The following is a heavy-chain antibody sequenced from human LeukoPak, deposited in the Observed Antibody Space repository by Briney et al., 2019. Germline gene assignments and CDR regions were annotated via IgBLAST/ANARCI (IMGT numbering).Heavy chain of an antibody. CDR3: ARAGPFYNFWSGRECYFDY. CDR1: NYSISSGYY. D-gene: IGHD3-3*01. Sequence: PSETLSLTCVVSNYSISSGYYWGWIRQPPGKGLEWIGSIYHSGSTYYNPSLKSRVTISVDTPKNQFSLKLSSVTAADTAVYSCARAGPFYNFWSGRECYFDYWGQGTLVTVSS. J-gene: IGHJ4*02. CDR2: IYHSGST. V-gene: IGHV4-38-2*01.